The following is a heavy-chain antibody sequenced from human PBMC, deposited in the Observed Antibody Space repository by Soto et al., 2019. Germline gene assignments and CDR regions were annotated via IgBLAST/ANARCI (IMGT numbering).Heavy chain of an antibody. CDR1: GFTIRNYD. CDR2: ISVSSDIT. CDR3: EGSWT. Sequence: EVQVLESGGDLVRPGGSLRLSCAASGFTIRNYDTSWVRQAPGKALEWVSGISVSSDITYYADSVKGRFTSSKETCTNSLYLQMNSLRVEDTAVYHCEGSWTWGQGTMVTVSS. D-gene: IGHD5-12*01. J-gene: IGHJ3*01. V-gene: IGHV3-23*01.